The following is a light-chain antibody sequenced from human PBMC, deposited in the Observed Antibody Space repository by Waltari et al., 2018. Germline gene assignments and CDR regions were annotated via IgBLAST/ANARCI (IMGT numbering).Light chain of an antibody. J-gene: IGLJ1*01. CDR1: SIDVAGYNY. CDR2: DVS. CDR3: SSYTTSSTLD. Sequence: QSALTQPASVSGSPGQSITISCTGTSIDVAGYNYDSWYQQHPGRAPKLIIYDVSLRPSGVSNRFSGSKSGNTASLTISGLQGEDEGDYYCSSYTTSSTLDFGTGTEVTVL. V-gene: IGLV2-14*03.